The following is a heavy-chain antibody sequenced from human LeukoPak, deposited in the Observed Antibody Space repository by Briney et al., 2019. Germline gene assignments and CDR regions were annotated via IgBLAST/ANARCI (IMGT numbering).Heavy chain of an antibody. Sequence: PGGSLRLSCVASGFTFSSYAMSWVRQAPGKGLEWVSAISGSGGSTYYADSVKGRFTISRDNSKNTLYLQMNSLRAEDTAVYYCAKEGYYSSGLEGFDPWGQGTLVTVSS. CDR2: ISGSGGST. V-gene: IGHV3-23*01. CDR3: AKEGYYSSGLEGFDP. CDR1: GFTFSSYA. D-gene: IGHD3-22*01. J-gene: IGHJ5*02.